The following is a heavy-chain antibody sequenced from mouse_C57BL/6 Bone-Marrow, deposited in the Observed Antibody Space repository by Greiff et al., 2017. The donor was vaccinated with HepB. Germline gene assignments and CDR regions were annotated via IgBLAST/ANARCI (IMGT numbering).Heavy chain of an antibody. CDR1: GFTFSDYG. CDR2: ISSGSSTI. J-gene: IGHJ4*01. CDR3: ARAYSGAMDD. V-gene: IGHV5-17*01. D-gene: IGHD2-10*01. Sequence: DVKLQESGGGLVKPGGSLKLSCAASGFTFSDYGMHWVRQAPEKGLEWVAYISSGSSTIYYADTVKGRFTISRDNAKNTLFLQMTSLRSEDTAMYYCARAYSGAMDDWGQGTSVTVSS.